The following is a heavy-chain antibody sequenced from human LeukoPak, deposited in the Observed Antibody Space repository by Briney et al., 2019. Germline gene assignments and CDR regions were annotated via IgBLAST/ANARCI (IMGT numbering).Heavy chain of an antibody. J-gene: IGHJ4*02. D-gene: IGHD2-15*01. CDR2: FNTDMSST. V-gene: IGHV3-74*01. CDR3: ARDLSHCSGGSCYSAHFDY. CDR1: GSTFSDYW. Sequence: PGGSLRLSCVAPGSTFSDYWMHWVRQAPGKGLVWVSRFNTDMSSTIYTDSVKGRFTISRDNAKNTLYLQMNSLRAEDTAVYYCARDLSHCSGGSCYSAHFDYWGLGTLVTVSS.